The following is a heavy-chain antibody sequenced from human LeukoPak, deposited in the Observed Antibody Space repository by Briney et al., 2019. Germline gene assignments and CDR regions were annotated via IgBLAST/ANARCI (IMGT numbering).Heavy chain of an antibody. J-gene: IGHJ4*02. CDR3: ARDPAAAGTLDY. CDR1: GYTFTSYH. CDR2: INPSGGST. Sequence: ASVKVSCKASGYTFTSYHMHWVRQAPGQGLEWMGIINPSGGSTSYAQKFQGRVTMTRDTSTSTVYMELSSLRSEDTAVYYCARDPAAAGTLDYWGQGTLVTVSS. V-gene: IGHV1-46*01. D-gene: IGHD6-13*01.